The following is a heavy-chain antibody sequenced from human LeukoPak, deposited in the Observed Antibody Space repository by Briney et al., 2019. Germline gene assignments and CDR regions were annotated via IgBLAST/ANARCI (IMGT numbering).Heavy chain of an antibody. J-gene: IGHJ4*02. D-gene: IGHD2-2*01. CDR1: GFTFSSYA. V-gene: IGHV3-23*01. CDR2: ISGNGGST. CDR3: AKGPYAGVYYFDY. Sequence: GGSLRLSCAASGFTFSSYAMSWVRQAPGKGLEWVSAISGNGGSTYYADSVKGRFTISRDNSKNTLYLQMNSLRAEDTAVYYCAKGPYAGVYYFDYWGQGTLVTVSS.